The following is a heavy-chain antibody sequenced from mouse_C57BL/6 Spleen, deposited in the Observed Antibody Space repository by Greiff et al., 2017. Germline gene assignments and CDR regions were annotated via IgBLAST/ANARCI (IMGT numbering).Heavy chain of an antibody. CDR2: INPSTGGT. CDR3: ARGKRAMDY. Sequence: VHVKQSGPELVKPGASVKISCKASGYSFTGYYMNWVKQSPEKSLEWIGEINPSTGGTTYNEKFKAKATLTVDKSSSTAYMQLKSLTSEDSAVYYCARGKRAMDYWGQGTSVTVSS. J-gene: IGHJ4*01. CDR1: GYSFTGYY. V-gene: IGHV1-42*01.